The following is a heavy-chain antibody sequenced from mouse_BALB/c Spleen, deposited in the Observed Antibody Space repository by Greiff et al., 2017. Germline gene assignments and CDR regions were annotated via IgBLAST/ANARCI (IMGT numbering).Heavy chain of an antibody. CDR1: GFSLSSYG. D-gene: IGHD2-10*01. J-gene: IGHJ4*01. Sequence: QVQLKESGPGLVAPSQSLSITCTVSGFSLSSYGAHWVRQPPGKGLEWLGVIWAGGSTNYNSALMSRLSISKDNSKSQVFLKMNSLQTDDTAMYYCARDRGAYYGNYLYAMDYWGQGTSVTVSS. CDR2: IWAGGST. CDR3: ARDRGAYYGNYLYAMDY. V-gene: IGHV2-9*02.